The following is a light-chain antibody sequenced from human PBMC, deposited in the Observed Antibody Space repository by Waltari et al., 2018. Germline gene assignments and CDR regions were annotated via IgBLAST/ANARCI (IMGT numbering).Light chain of an antibody. Sequence: DIQMTQSPSTLSAFVGDRVSITCRASQSISYSLAWYQQKPGKAPKLLIYKASTLESGGPSRFSGSGSGTEFTLTISSLQPDDFATYYCQQDNSYSPTWTFGQGTKVEIK. CDR1: QSISYS. J-gene: IGKJ1*01. CDR3: QQDNSYSPTWT. V-gene: IGKV1-5*03. CDR2: KAS.